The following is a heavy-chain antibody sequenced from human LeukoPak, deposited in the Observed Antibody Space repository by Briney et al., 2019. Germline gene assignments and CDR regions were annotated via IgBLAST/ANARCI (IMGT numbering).Heavy chain of an antibody. V-gene: IGHV3-49*04. CDR2: IRSKAYGGTT. CDR1: GFTFGDYA. CDR3: TRDLFPYYYDSSGYSVNAFDI. D-gene: IGHD3-22*01. Sequence: PGGSLRLSCTASGFTFGDYAMSWVRQAPGKGLEWVGFIRSKAYGGTTEYAASVKGRFTISRDDSKSIAYLQMNSLKTEDTAVYYCTRDLFPYYYDSSGYSVNAFDIWGQGTMVTVSS. J-gene: IGHJ3*02.